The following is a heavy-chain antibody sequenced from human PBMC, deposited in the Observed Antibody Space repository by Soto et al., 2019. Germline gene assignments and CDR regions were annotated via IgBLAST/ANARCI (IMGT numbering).Heavy chain of an antibody. CDR3: ARYSGSYWHYLDF. CDR2: IYPGDSDT. V-gene: IGHV5-51*01. CDR1: GYSISSGYY. D-gene: IGHD1-26*01. Sequence: ETLSLTCAVSGYSISSGYYWGWIRQPPGKGLEWIGTIYPGDSDTKYSSAFRGHVTISADTSVSTAYLQWRSLEATDSAIYYCARYSGSYWHYLDFWGQGTLVTVSS. J-gene: IGHJ4*02.